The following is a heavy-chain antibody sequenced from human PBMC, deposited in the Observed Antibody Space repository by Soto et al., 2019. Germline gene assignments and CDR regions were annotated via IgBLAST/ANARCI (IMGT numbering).Heavy chain of an antibody. CDR3: ARLLRGYSGYDRGGGYYYGMDV. Sequence: QVQLVQSGAEVKKPGASVKVSCKASGHTFTSYGISWVRQAPGQGLEWMGWISAYNGNTNYAQKLQGRVTMTTDTSTSTAYMELRSLRSDDTAVYYCARLLRGYSGYDRGGGYYYGMDVWGQGTTVTVSS. V-gene: IGHV1-18*04. J-gene: IGHJ6*02. CDR2: ISAYNGNT. D-gene: IGHD5-12*01. CDR1: GHTFTSYG.